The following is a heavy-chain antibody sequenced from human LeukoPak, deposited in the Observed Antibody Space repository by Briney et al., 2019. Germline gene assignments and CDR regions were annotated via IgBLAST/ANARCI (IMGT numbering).Heavy chain of an antibody. Sequence: AGGSLRLSCAASGFSFYVHAMTWVRQAPGKGPEWVATIGGPAETFYADSVRGRFTISRDNSRYTLYLQMDRLRAEDSALYYCAKDWTSHNGVYDCLDFWGQGTQVTVSS. D-gene: IGHD3-16*01. V-gene: IGHV3-23*01. CDR1: GFSFYVHA. J-gene: IGHJ4*02. CDR2: IGGPAET. CDR3: AKDWTSHNGVYDCLDF.